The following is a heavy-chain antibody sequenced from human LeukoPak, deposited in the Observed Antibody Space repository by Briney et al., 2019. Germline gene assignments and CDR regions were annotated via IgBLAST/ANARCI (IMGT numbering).Heavy chain of an antibody. Sequence: GGSLRLSCAASGFTFDDYAMHWVRQAPGKCLEWVSGISWNSGSVVYADSVKGRFTISRDNAKNSLYLQMNSLSAEDMALYYCAKATDFTYCGGDCYQGYYFDSWGQGTLVTVSS. CDR3: AKATDFTYCGGDCYQGYYFDS. CDR1: GFTFDDYA. V-gene: IGHV3-9*03. CDR2: ISWNSGSV. J-gene: IGHJ4*02. D-gene: IGHD2-21*02.